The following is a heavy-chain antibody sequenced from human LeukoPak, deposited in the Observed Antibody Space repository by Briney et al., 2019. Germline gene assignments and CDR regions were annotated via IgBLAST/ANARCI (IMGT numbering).Heavy chain of an antibody. D-gene: IGHD4-23*01. CDR3: ARSRFRDYGGNSDDAFDI. J-gene: IGHJ3*02. Sequence: SETLSLTCAVYGGSFSGYYWSWIRQPPGKGLEWIGEINHSGSTNYNPSLKSRVTISVDTSKNQFSLKLSSVTAADTAVYYCARSRFRDYGGNSDDAFDIWGQGTMVTVSS. V-gene: IGHV4-34*01. CDR1: GGSFSGYY. CDR2: INHSGST.